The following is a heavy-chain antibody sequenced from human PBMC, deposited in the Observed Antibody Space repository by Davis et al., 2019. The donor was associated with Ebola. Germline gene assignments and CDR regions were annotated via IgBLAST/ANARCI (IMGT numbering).Heavy chain of an antibody. CDR2: ISAYNGNT. J-gene: IGHJ4*02. CDR1: GYTFTSYG. CDR3: ARDRGYCSSTSCYMGEDY. V-gene: IGHV1-18*01. Sequence: ASVKVSCKASGYTFTSYGISWVRQAPGQGLEWMGWISAYNGNTNYAQKLQGRVTMTTDTSTNTAYMELRSLRSDDTAVYYCARDRGYCSSTSCYMGEDYWGQGTLVTVSS. D-gene: IGHD2-2*02.